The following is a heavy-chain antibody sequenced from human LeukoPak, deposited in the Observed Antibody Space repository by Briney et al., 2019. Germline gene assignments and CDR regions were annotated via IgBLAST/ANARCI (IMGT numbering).Heavy chain of an antibody. CDR3: AKVFDWCIDY. CDR1: GLSFSGSA. Sequence: GGSLKLSCAASGLSFSGSAMHWVRQASGRGLEWLGRIRSKANSYVTAYAASVNGRFIISRDDSRNTAYLQMNSLQTEDTAVYYCAKVFDWCIDYWGQGTLVTVSS. J-gene: IGHJ4*02. V-gene: IGHV3-73*01. D-gene: IGHD3-9*01. CDR2: IRSKANSYVT.